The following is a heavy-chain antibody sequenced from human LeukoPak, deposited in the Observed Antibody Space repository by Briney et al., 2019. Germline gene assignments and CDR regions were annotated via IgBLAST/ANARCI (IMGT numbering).Heavy chain of an antibody. J-gene: IGHJ6*02. CDR1: GYSFTSYW. Sequence: GESLKISCKGSGYSFTSYWIGWVRQMPGKGLEWMGIIYPGDSDTRYSPSFQGQVTISADKSISTAYLQWSSLKASDTAMYYCARHAGGRYYYDIGRSDYGMDVWGQGTTVTVSS. CDR2: IYPGDSDT. CDR3: ARHAGGRYYYDIGRSDYGMDV. V-gene: IGHV5-51*01. D-gene: IGHD3-22*01.